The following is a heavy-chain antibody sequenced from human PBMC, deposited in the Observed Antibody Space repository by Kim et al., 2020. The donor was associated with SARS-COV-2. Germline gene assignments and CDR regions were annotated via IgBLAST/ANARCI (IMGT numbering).Heavy chain of an antibody. V-gene: IGHV3-30*04. CDR3: ARDRRYSSSWTGYYYYGMDV. D-gene: IGHD6-13*01. Sequence: GGSLRLSCAASGFTFSSYAMHWVRQAPGKGLEWVAVISYDGSNKYYADSVKGRFTISRDNSKNTLYLQMNSLRAEDTAVYYCARDRRYSSSWTGYYYYGMDVWGQGTTVTVSS. CDR1: GFTFSSYA. J-gene: IGHJ6*02. CDR2: ISYDGSNK.